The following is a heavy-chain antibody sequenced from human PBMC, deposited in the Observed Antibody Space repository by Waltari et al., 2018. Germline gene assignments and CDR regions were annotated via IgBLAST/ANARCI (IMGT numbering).Heavy chain of an antibody. CDR2: INTNTRNP. J-gene: IGHJ5*02. Sequence: IRQAPGQGLELMGWINTNTRNPVYVQGFTGRFVFSLDTSVNTAYLQINSLKAEDTAVYFCAREVVPPARVVVNWFDPWGQGTLVTVSS. V-gene: IGHV7-4-1*02. CDR3: AREVVPPARVVVNWFDP. D-gene: IGHD2-2*01.